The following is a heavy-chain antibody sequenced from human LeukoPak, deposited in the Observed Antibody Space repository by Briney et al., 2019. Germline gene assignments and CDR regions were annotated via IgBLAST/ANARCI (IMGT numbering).Heavy chain of an antibody. V-gene: IGHV1-46*01. CDR2: INPSSGSP. CDR3: ARYYDSSACLDY. Sequence: GASVKVSCKASGYTFTRYYMHSVRPAPGLGLEWMGIINPSSGSPSYAQKFQGRVTMTRDTSTSTVYMELSSLRSEDTAVYYCARYYDSSACLDYWGQGTLVTVSS. D-gene: IGHD3-22*01. CDR1: GYTFTRYY. J-gene: IGHJ4*02.